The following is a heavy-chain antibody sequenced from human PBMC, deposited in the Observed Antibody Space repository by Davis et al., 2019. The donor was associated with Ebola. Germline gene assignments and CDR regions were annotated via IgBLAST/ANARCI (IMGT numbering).Heavy chain of an antibody. CDR1: GYTFTSYD. Sequence: ASVKVSCKASGYTFTSYDINWVRQATGQGLEWMGWMNPNSGNTGYAQKFQGRVTMTRNTSISTAYMELSSLRSEDTAVYYCARAYDEYYYDSSGFSYWGQGTLVTVSS. J-gene: IGHJ4*02. V-gene: IGHV1-8*01. CDR2: MNPNSGNT. CDR3: ARAYDEYYYDSSGFSY. D-gene: IGHD3-22*01.